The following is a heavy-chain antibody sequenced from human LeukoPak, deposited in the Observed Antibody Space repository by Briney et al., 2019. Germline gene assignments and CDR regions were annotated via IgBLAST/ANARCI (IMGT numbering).Heavy chain of an antibody. Sequence: ASVKVSCKASGYTFTSYGISWVRQAPGQGLEWMGWISAYNGNTNYAQKLQGRVTMTTDTSTSTAYMELRSLRSDDTAVYYCARDGDIVVVPAARNWFDPWAREPWSPSPQ. CDR3: ARDGDIVVVPAARNWFDP. CDR2: ISAYNGNT. V-gene: IGHV1-18*01. D-gene: IGHD2-2*01. J-gene: IGHJ5*02. CDR1: GYTFTSYG.